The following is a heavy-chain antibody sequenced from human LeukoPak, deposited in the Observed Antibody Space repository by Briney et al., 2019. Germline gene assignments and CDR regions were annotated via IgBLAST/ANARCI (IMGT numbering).Heavy chain of an antibody. V-gene: IGHV1-2*02. CDR2: INPNSVGT. Sequence: ASVNVSSKASGYTFTGYYMHWVRQAPRQRLEWMGWINPNSVGTNYAQKSQGRVTMTRDTSISTAYMELSRLRSDDTAVYYCASLPGIAGPWGQGNLVTVSS. D-gene: IGHD6-13*01. J-gene: IGHJ5*02. CDR3: ASLPGIAGP. CDR1: GYTFTGYY.